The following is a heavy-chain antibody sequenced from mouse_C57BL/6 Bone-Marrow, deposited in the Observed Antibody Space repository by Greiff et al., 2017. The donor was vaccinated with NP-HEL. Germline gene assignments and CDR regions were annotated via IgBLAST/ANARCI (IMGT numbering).Heavy chain of an antibody. J-gene: IGHJ3*01. CDR2: ISNGGGST. CDR1: GFTFSDYY. V-gene: IGHV5-12*01. Sequence: EVHLVESGGGLVQPGGSLKLSCAASGFTFSDYYMYWVRQTPEKRLEWVAYISNGGGSTYYPDTVKGRFTISRDNAKNTLYLQMSRLKSEDTDMYYCARIQFLAWCAYWGQGTLVTVSA. CDR3: ARIQFLAWCAY.